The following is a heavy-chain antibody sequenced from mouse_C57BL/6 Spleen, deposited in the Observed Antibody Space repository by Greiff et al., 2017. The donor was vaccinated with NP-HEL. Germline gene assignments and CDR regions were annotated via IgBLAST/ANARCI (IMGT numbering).Heavy chain of an antibody. V-gene: IGHV1-81*01. Sequence: VQLQQSGAELARPGASVKLSCKASGYTFTSYGISWVKQRTGQGLEWIGEIYPRSGNTYYNEKFKGKATLTADKSSSTAYMELRSLTSEDSAVYFCARGGVYDRYAMDYWGQGTSVTVSS. CDR1: GYTFTSYG. J-gene: IGHJ4*01. CDR3: ARGGVYDRYAMDY. D-gene: IGHD2-12*01. CDR2: IYPRSGNT.